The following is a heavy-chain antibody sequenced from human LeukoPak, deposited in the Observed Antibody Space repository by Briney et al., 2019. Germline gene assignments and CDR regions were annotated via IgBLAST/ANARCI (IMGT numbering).Heavy chain of an antibody. V-gene: IGHV6-1*01. CDR1: GDSVSSNSAA. D-gene: IGHD2-2*01. J-gene: IGHJ5*02. CDR2: TYYRSKWYN. CDR3: AREGVVVPAALLGGFDP. Sequence: SQTLSLTCAISGDSVSSNSAAWNWIRQSPSRGLEWLGRTYYRSKWYNDYAVSVKSRITINPDTSKNQFSLQLNSVTPEVTAVYYCAREGVVVPAALLGGFDPWGQGTLVTVSS.